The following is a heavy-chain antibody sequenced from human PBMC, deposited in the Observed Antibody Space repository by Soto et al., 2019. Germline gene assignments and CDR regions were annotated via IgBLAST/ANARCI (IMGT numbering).Heavy chain of an antibody. Sequence: GGSLRLSCAASGFTFSSYWMSWVRQAPGKGLEWVANIKQDGSEKYYVDSVKGRFTISRDNAKNSLYLQMNSLRAEDTAVYYCARGGYCSSTSCYVWRWFDPWGQGTLVTVSS. J-gene: IGHJ5*02. CDR3: ARGGYCSSTSCYVWRWFDP. CDR1: GFTFSSYW. D-gene: IGHD2-2*01. V-gene: IGHV3-7*01. CDR2: IKQDGSEK.